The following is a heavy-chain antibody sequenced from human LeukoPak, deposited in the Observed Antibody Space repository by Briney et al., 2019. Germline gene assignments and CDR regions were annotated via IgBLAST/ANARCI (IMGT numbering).Heavy chain of an antibody. J-gene: IGHJ4*02. CDR3: ARLERERDFWSGYYPKYYFDY. CDR1: GGTFSSYA. CDR2: IIPIFGTA. V-gene: IGHV1-69*13. D-gene: IGHD3-3*01. Sequence: SVKVSCKASGGTFSSYAISWVRQAPGQGLEWVGGIIPIFGTANYAQKFQGRVTITADESTSTAYMELSSLRSEDTAVYYCARLERERDFWSGYYPKYYFDYWGQGTLVTVSS.